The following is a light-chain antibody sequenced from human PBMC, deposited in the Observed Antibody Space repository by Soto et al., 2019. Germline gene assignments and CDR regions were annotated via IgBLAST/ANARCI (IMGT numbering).Light chain of an antibody. J-gene: IGKJ3*01. CDR3: QYCDYLPL. CDR1: HYISNY. CDR2: GAS. V-gene: IGKV1-33*01. Sequence: DIQMTQSPSSLSASVGDRVTITCQASHYISNYLNWYQHKPGKAPKLLIYGASNLETGVPSRFSGSGSGTDFTFTISSLQPEDIATYYCQYCDYLPLFGPGTTVDLK.